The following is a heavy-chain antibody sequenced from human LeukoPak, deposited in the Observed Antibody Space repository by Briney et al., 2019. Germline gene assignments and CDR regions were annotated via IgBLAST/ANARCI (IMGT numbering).Heavy chain of an antibody. Sequence: ASVKVSCKASGYTFTSYGISWVRQAPGQGLEWMGWISAYNGNTNYAQKLQGRVTMTTDTSTSTAYMELRSLRSDDTAVYYCAREARSRLGELQPYYFDYWGQGTLVTVSS. CDR2: ISAYNGNT. J-gene: IGHJ4*02. V-gene: IGHV1-18*01. D-gene: IGHD3-10*01. CDR3: AREARSRLGELQPYYFDY. CDR1: GYTFTSYG.